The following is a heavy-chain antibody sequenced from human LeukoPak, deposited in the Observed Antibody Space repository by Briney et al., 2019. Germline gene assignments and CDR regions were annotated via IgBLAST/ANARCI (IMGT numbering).Heavy chain of an antibody. J-gene: IGHJ5*02. Sequence: EASVKVSCKASGGTFSSYAISWVRQAPGQGLEWMGGIIPIFGTANYAQKFQGRVTITADESTSTAYMELSSLRSKDTAVYYCARDGYNWNYGWFDPWGQGTLVTVSS. CDR1: GGTFSSYA. V-gene: IGHV1-69*13. CDR3: ARDGYNWNYGWFDP. CDR2: IIPIFGTA. D-gene: IGHD1-7*01.